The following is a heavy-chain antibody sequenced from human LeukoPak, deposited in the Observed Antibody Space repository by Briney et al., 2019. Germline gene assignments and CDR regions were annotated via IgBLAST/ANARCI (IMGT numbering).Heavy chain of an antibody. CDR3: ARDLEYSSGWYPDY. V-gene: IGHV1-2*02. Sequence: GASVEVSCKASGYTFTGYYMHWVRQAPGQGLEWMGWINPNSGGTNYAQKFQGRVTMTRDTSISTAYMELSRLRSDDTAVYYCARDLEYSSGWYPDYWGQGTLVTVSS. D-gene: IGHD6-19*01. CDR1: GYTFTGYY. J-gene: IGHJ4*02. CDR2: INPNSGGT.